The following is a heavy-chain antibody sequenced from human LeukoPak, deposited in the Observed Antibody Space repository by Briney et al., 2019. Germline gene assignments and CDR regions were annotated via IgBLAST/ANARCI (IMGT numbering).Heavy chain of an antibody. CDR2: IRYDGSNE. D-gene: IGHD3-9*01. CDR1: GFTFSTYG. Sequence: GGSLRLSCAASGFTFSTYGMHWVRQAPGKGLEWVAFIRYDGSNEYYVDSVKGRFTISRDNSKNTLYLQMNSLRAEDTAVYYCAKGSGFDTDLWGQGTLVTVSS. J-gene: IGHJ5*02. V-gene: IGHV3-30*02. CDR3: AKGSGFDTDL.